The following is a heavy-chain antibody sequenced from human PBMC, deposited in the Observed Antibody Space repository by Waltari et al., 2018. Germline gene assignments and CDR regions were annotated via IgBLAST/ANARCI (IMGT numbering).Heavy chain of an antibody. CDR1: GSSISSGYY. CDR2: IYHSGST. D-gene: IGHD3-3*01. V-gene: IGHV4-38-2*01. J-gene: IGHJ4*02. CDR3: ARHVPQYYDFWSGYSFDY. Sequence: QVQLQESGPGLVKPSETLSLTCAVSGSSISSGYYWGWIRQPPGKGLEWIGSIYHSGSTYYNPSLKSRVTISVDTSKNQFSLKLSSVTAADTAVYYCARHVPQYYDFWSGYSFDYWGQGTLVTVSS.